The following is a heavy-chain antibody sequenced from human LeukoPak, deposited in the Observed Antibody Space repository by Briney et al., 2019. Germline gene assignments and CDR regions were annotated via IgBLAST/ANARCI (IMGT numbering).Heavy chain of an antibody. J-gene: IGHJ4*02. CDR1: GVSISSGGYS. V-gene: IGHV4-30-2*01. CDR3: ASRRDGYNYHFDY. D-gene: IGHD5-24*01. CDR2: IYHSGST. Sequence: NSSETLSLTCAVSGVSISSGGYSWSWIRQPPGKGLEWIGYIYHSGSTYYNPSLKSRVTISVDRSKNQFSLKLSSVTAADTAVYYCASRRDGYNYHFDYWGQGTLVTVSS.